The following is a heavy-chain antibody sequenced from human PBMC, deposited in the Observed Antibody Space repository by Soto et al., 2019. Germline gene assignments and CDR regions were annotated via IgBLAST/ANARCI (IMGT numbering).Heavy chain of an antibody. V-gene: IGHV3-66*01. Sequence: EVQLVESGGGLVQPGGSLRLSCAASGFTVSSNYMSWVRQAPGKGLEWVAVIYSGGSTYYADSVKGRFTISRDNYKNTLYLQMNRLSAEDTAVYYCARTADYGDYGSFDYWGQGTLVTVSS. CDR3: ARTADYGDYGSFDY. D-gene: IGHD4-17*01. CDR2: IYSGGST. J-gene: IGHJ4*02. CDR1: GFTVSSNY.